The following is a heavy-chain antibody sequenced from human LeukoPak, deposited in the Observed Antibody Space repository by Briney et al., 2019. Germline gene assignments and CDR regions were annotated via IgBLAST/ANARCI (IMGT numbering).Heavy chain of an antibody. V-gene: IGHV3-23*01. D-gene: IGHD2/OR15-2a*01. J-gene: IGHJ4*02. CDR3: AKDFFPSATQRPLCLDC. Sequence: GGSLRLSCAASGFSFSTYTMTWARQAPGKGLEWVSGISGSGDTTYYAGSVKARFTISRDNSKNTLSLQMNSLRAEDTAVYSCAKDFFPSATQRPLCLDCWDRGSLLTVSS. CDR2: ISGSGDTT. CDR1: GFSFSTYT.